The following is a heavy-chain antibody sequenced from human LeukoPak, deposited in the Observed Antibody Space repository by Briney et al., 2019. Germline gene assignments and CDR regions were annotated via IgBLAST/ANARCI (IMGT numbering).Heavy chain of an antibody. CDR1: GYAIISGGFS. CDR3: ARDLYYDYVWGSYLYYFDY. V-gene: IGHV4-30-2*01. Sequence: PSETLSLTCTVSGYAIISGGFSWNWIRQPPGKGLEWIGCIYDRGPAHYNPSLKSRFTISVDTSKNQFSLKLSSVTAADTAVYYCARDLYYDYVWGSYLYYFDYWGQGTLVTVSS. CDR2: IYDRGPA. J-gene: IGHJ4*02. D-gene: IGHD3-16*01.